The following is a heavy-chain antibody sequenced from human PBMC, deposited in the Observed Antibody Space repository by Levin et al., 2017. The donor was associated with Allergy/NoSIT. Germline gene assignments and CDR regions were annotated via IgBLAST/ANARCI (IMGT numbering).Heavy chain of an antibody. CDR1: GFIFGSYA. D-gene: IGHD1-1*01. Sequence: GGSLRLSCAVSGFIFGSYAIHWVRQAPGKGLEWVGDVSYDRGYRYYADSVKGRFTISSDNPKNTVYLQMNSLRPEDTAVYYCAREPPVTTRPNYFYGMDGWGQGTTVTVSS. V-gene: IGHV3-30-3*01. CDR2: VSYDRGYR. CDR3: AREPPVTTRPNYFYGMDG. J-gene: IGHJ6*02.